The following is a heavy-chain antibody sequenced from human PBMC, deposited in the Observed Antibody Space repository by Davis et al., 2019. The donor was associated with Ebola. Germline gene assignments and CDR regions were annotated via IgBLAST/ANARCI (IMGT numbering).Heavy chain of an antibody. Sequence: GESLKISCAASGFIFSGSSIHWVRQASGKGLEWVGRIRSKVNSYATAYAASVRGRFTVSRDDSENTAYLQMNSLRTEDTAVYYCTRLTDTGVNYPAGWGQGTLVIVSS. J-gene: IGHJ4*02. CDR3: TRLTDTGVNYPAG. V-gene: IGHV3-73*01. D-gene: IGHD2-8*02. CDR1: GFIFSGSS. CDR2: IRSKVNSYAT.